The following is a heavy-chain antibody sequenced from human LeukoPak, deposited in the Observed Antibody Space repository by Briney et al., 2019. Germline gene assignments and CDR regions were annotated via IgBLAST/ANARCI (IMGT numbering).Heavy chain of an antibody. CDR3: VRDAYRFGGSSPDLDY. J-gene: IGHJ4*02. CDR2: ISGTGANT. V-gene: IGHV3-23*01. D-gene: IGHD3-10*01. CDR1: GFTFVSYA. Sequence: GGSLRLSCAASGFTFVSYAMSWVRQAPGKGLEWVSGISGTGANTYYAEFLKGRFSISRDNSRNTLYLQVNTLRAEDTAVYYCVRDAYRFGGSSPDLDYWGQGTLVSVSS.